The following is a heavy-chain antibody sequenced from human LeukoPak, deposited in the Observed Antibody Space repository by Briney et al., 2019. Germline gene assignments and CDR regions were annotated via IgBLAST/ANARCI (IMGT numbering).Heavy chain of an antibody. CDR1: GYSISSGFY. Sequence: PSETLRLTCTVSGYSISSGFYWGWIRQPPGKGLEWIGNVYHGGSSYYNPSLKSRVTISVDTSKNQFSLNLYSVTAADTAVYYCARRVGSSDCFDYWGQGTLVTVSS. CDR2: VYHGGSS. D-gene: IGHD6-6*01. CDR3: ARRVGSSDCFDY. J-gene: IGHJ4*02. V-gene: IGHV4-38-2*02.